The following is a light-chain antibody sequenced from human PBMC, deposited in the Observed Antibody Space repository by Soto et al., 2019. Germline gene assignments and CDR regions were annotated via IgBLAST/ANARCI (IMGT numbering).Light chain of an antibody. CDR2: SNN. J-gene: IGLJ2*01. V-gene: IGLV1-44*01. Sequence: QSVVTQPPSASGTPGPGVTISCSGSSSNIGVNTVNWYQQLPGTAPKLLIYSNNLRPSGVPDRFSGSKSGTSASLAISGLQSEDEADYHCASWDDSLNGVVFGGGTKLTVL. CDR3: ASWDDSLNGVV. CDR1: SSNIGVNT.